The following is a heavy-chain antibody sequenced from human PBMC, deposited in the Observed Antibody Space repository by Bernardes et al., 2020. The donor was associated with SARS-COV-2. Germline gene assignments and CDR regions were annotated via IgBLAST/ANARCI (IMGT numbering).Heavy chain of an antibody. CDR3: AKDKGRFGEPVVVWYFDS. CDR1: GFTFSSYA. J-gene: IGHJ4*02. Sequence: LRLSCAASGFTFSSYAMNWVRQAPGKGLEWVSGIFGSGSGAYYADSVKGRFTVSRDNSKKTLYLQMNSLRAEDTAIYYCAKDKGRFGEPVVVWYFDSWGQGTLVTVSS. CDR2: IFGSGSGA. D-gene: IGHD3-16*01. V-gene: IGHV3-23*01.